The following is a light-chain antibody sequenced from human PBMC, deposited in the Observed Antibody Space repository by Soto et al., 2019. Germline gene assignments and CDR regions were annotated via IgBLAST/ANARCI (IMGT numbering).Light chain of an antibody. Sequence: QSVLTQPPSVSAAPGQTVTISCSGSNSNIGTNYVSWYQQLPGTAPKLLIYDNNKRPSGIPDRFSGSKSGTSATLGITGLQTGHEADYYCGTWDNILSAVVFGGGTKVTVL. J-gene: IGLJ2*01. CDR1: NSNIGTNY. CDR3: GTWDNILSAVV. V-gene: IGLV1-51*01. CDR2: DNN.